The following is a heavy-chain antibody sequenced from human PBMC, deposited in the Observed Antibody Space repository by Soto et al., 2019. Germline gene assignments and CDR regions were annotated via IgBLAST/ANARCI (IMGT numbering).Heavy chain of an antibody. J-gene: IGHJ1*01. CDR2: IGYSTSTI. D-gene: IGHD6-19*01. CDR3: AIHSSGWYGYFHH. Sequence: VGSLRLSCAATGFTFSSYNRNWVRQAPGKGLEWVSYIGYSTSTIHYADSVKGRFTISRDNAKNSLYLQMNSLRDEDTAVYYCAIHSSGWYGYFHHWGQGTLVTVSS. V-gene: IGHV3-48*02. CDR1: GFTFSSYN.